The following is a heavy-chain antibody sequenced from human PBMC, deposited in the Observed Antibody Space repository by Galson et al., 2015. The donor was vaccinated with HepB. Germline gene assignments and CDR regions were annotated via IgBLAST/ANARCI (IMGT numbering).Heavy chain of an antibody. CDR3: ARDDYSYYFDY. J-gene: IGHJ4*02. CDR2: ISSSSSTI. Sequence: SLRLSCAASGFTFSSYSMNWVRQAPGKGLEWVSYISSSSSTIYYADSVKGRFTISRDNAKNSLYLQMNSLRAEDTAVYYCARDDYSYYFDYWGQGTLVTVSS. CDR1: GFTFSSYS. D-gene: IGHD4-11*01. V-gene: IGHV3-48*04.